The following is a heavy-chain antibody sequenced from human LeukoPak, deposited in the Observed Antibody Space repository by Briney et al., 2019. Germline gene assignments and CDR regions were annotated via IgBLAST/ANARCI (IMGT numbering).Heavy chain of an antibody. D-gene: IGHD3-22*01. CDR3: ARDQQVVITSPHFDY. CDR2: ISHDGSES. Sequence: GGSLRLSCAASGFTFSSHAMVWVRQAPGKGLEWVSFISHDGSESFHTESVKGRFTISRDNAKNSLYLQMNSLRAEDTAVYYCARDQQVVITSPHFDYWGQGTLVTVSP. J-gene: IGHJ4*02. V-gene: IGHV3-30-3*01. CDR1: GFTFSSHA.